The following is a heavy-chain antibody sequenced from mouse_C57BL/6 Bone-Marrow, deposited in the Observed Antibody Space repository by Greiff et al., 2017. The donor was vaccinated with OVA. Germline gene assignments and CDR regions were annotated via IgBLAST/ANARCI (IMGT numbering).Heavy chain of an antibody. Sequence: QVQLQQSGPELVKPGASVRISCKASGYTFTSYYIHWVKQRPGQGLEWIGWIYPGNVNTKYNEKFKGKATLTADKSSSTAYMQLSSLTSEDSAVYFCARDDGYYWGQGTTLTVSS. D-gene: IGHD2-3*01. CDR2: IYPGNVNT. CDR1: GYTFTSYY. J-gene: IGHJ2*01. CDR3: ARDDGYY. V-gene: IGHV1S56*01.